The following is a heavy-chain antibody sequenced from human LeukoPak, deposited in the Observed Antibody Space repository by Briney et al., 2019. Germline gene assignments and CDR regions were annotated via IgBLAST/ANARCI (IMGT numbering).Heavy chain of an antibody. V-gene: IGHV4-4*07. Sequence: SETLSLACTVSGGSISDYYWSWIRQSAGKGLEWIGRMYISGASNYNPSLKSRVTMSLDTSKNQISPKLNSVTAADTAVYYCARNEVGPTIYGMDVWGQGTTVTVSS. J-gene: IGHJ6*02. CDR2: MYISGAS. D-gene: IGHD1-26*01. CDR3: ARNEVGPTIYGMDV. CDR1: GGSISDYY.